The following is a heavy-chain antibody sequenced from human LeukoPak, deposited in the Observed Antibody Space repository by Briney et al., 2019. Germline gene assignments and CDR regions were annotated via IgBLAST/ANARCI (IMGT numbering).Heavy chain of an antibody. CDR2: INQDGSTK. Sequence: GGSLRLSCTASGFTFSSYWMNWVRQAPGTGLEWVANINQDGSTKYYLDSVKGRFTISRDNAKNSLHLQMNSLRAEDTAVYYCARKTYYYDSGDYGWFDPWGQGTLVTVSS. CDR1: GFTFSSYW. D-gene: IGHD3-22*01. J-gene: IGHJ5*02. CDR3: ARKTYYYDSGDYGWFDP. V-gene: IGHV3-7*01.